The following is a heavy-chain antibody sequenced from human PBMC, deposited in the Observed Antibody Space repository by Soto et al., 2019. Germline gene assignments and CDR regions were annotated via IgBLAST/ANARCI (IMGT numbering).Heavy chain of an antibody. CDR1: GFTSFG. CDR3: AKAEGGSSWSHRYYGMNV. Sequence: GGSLSLSCAASGFTSFGMHWVRQAPGKGLEWVAVISDTGADKYYAESVKGRFTIARDNSTSTVYLQMNSLRVDDTAVYYCAKAEGGSSWSHRYYGMNVWGQGTTVTVSS. CDR2: ISDTGADK. D-gene: IGHD6-13*01. V-gene: IGHV3-30*18. J-gene: IGHJ6*02.